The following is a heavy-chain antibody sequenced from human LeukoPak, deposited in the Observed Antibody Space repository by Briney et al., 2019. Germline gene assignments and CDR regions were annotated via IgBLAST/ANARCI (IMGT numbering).Heavy chain of an antibody. CDR3: ARGGQYSGYYYFDY. Sequence: GGSLRLSCTASEFTFSNYWMSWVRQAPGKGLEWVANIKQEGGETYSVDSVKGRFTISRDNAKNSLYLQMNSLRAEDTALYYCARGGQYSGYYYFDYWGQGTLVTVSS. CDR2: IKQEGGET. V-gene: IGHV3-7*01. CDR1: EFTFSNYW. D-gene: IGHD3-22*01. J-gene: IGHJ4*02.